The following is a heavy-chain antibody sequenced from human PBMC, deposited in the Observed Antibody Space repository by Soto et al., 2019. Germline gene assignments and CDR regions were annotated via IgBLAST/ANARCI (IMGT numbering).Heavy chain of an antibody. D-gene: IGHD1-26*01. CDR3: ARSLYSGSYTNWFDP. V-gene: IGHV4-59*01. J-gene: IGHJ5*02. Sequence: QMQLQESGPGLVKPSETLSLTCTVSGGSISSYYWSWIWQPPGKGLEYIGYIYYSGSTNYNPSLKSRVTISVDTSKKQFSLKLSSVTAADTAVYYCARSLYSGSYTNWFDPWGQGTLVTVSS. CDR2: IYYSGST. CDR1: GGSISSYY.